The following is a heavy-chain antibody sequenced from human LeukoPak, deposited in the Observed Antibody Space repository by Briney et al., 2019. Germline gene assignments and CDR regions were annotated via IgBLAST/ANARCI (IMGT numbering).Heavy chain of an antibody. CDR2: INSDGSST. CDR3: ARGYGYWFDP. V-gene: IGHV3-74*01. Sequence: QPGGSLRLSCAASGFTFSSYWMHWVRQAPGKGLVWVSRINSDGSSTYYADSVKGRFSISRDNAKNTLNLQMNSLRAEDTAVYYCARGYGYWFDPWGQGTLVTVSS. CDR1: GFTFSSYW. J-gene: IGHJ5*02. D-gene: IGHD1-1*01.